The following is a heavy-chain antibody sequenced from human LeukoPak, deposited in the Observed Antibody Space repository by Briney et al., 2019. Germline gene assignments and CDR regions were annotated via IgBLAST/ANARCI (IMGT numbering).Heavy chain of an antibody. D-gene: IGHD3-10*01. V-gene: IGHV4-4*07. CDR1: GGSISSYD. CDR2: IYTSGST. J-gene: IGHJ6*03. Sequence: AETLSLTCTVSGGSISSYDWSWIRQPAGKGLEWIGRIYTSGSTNYTPSLKSRVTMSVDTSKTQFSLTLRSVPAADTAVYYCARGNLLLWFGEVVDYYYYYYMDVWGNGTTVTVSS. CDR3: ARGNLLLWFGEVVDYYYYYYMDV.